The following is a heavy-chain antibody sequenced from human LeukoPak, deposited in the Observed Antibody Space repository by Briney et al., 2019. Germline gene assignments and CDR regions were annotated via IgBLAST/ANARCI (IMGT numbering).Heavy chain of an antibody. CDR3: ATYRQVLLPFES. J-gene: IGHJ4*02. CDR1: GFTFSSSV. Sequence: LAGGSLRLSFAASGFTFSSSVMSWVRHTPGKGLEWVSSISDSGTDTYYADSVKGRFTISRDNSKNTLYLQMNSLRAEDTAVYYCATYRQVLLPFESWGQGTLVTVSS. V-gene: IGHV3-23*01. D-gene: IGHD2-8*02. CDR2: ISDSGTDT.